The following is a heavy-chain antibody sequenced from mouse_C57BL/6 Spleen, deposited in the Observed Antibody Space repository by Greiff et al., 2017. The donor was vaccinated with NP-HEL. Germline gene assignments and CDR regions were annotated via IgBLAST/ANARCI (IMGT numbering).Heavy chain of an antibody. Sequence: EVMLVESGGGLVQPGGSMKLSCAASGFTFSDAWMDWVRQSPEKGLEWVAEIRNKANNHATYYAESVKGRFTISRDDSKSSVYLQMNSLRAEDTGIYYCTGTTVVAPYWYFDVWGTGTTVTVSS. D-gene: IGHD1-1*01. CDR1: GFTFSDAW. CDR3: TGTTVVAPYWYFDV. V-gene: IGHV6-6*01. CDR2: IRNKANNHAT. J-gene: IGHJ1*03.